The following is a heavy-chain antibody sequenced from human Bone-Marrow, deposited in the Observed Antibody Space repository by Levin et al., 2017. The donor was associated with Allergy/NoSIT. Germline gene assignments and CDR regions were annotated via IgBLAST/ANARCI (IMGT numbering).Heavy chain of an antibody. CDR3: TRHTSDRYGPEY. J-gene: IGHJ4*02. CDR2: IYPADSET. CDR1: GYSFISYW. D-gene: IGHD6-19*01. V-gene: IGHV5-51*01. Sequence: GESLKISCKGSGYSFISYWIGWVRQTPGKGLELMGIIYPADSETRYSPSFQGQVTISVDKSINTAYLQWSSLKASDSAMYYCTRHTSDRYGPEYWGQGTLVTVSS.